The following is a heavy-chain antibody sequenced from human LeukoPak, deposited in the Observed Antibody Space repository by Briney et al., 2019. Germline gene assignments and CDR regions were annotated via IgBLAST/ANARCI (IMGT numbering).Heavy chain of an antibody. Sequence: ASVKVSCKASGYTFTSYYMHWVRQAPGQGLEWMGIINPSGGSTSYAQKFQGRVTMTRDTSISTAYMELSRLTSDDTAVYYCARDLYYYASGSYARPYYFDYWGQGTLVTVSS. CDR1: GYTFTSYY. V-gene: IGHV1-46*01. CDR3: ARDLYYYASGSYARPYYFDY. CDR2: INPSGGST. J-gene: IGHJ4*02. D-gene: IGHD3-10*01.